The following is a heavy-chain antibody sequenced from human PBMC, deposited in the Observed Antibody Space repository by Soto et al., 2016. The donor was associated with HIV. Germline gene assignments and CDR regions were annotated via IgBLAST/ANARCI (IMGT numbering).Heavy chain of an antibody. CDR1: GASVSSSAFY. CDR3: ARDTARMVVLAGMGRR. D-gene: IGHD2-21*01. CDR2: VFYSGST. V-gene: IGHV4-61*08. Sequence: QVQLQESGPGLVKPSETLTLTCTVSGASVSSSAFYWSWIRQPPGKGLEWIGYVFYSGSTNYNPSLKSRVNISVDTSKSQFFLNLGSVTAADTAVYYCARDTARMVVLAGMGRRGAKGTTVTVSS. J-gene: IGHJ6*04.